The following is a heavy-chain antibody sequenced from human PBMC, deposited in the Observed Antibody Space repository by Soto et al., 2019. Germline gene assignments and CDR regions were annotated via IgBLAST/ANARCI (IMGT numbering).Heavy chain of an antibody. J-gene: IGHJ4*02. V-gene: IGHV4-34*01. Sequence: PSETLSLTCAVYGGSFSGYYWSWIRQPPGKGLEWIGRINYSGSTYYNPSLKSRVTISVDTSKNQFSLKLSSVTAADTAVYYCARYSSGSDYWGQGTLVTVSS. CDR1: GGSFSGYY. CDR3: ARYSSGSDY. D-gene: IGHD6-19*01. CDR2: INYSGST.